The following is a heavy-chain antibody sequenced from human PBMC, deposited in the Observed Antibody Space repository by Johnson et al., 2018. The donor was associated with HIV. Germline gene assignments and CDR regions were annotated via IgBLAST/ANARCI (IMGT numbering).Heavy chain of an antibody. V-gene: IGHV3-64*01. J-gene: IGHJ3*01. CDR3: ARKQWLEIPSDALDV. CDR2: ISSNGGST. D-gene: IGHD6-19*01. CDR1: GFTFSSYA. Sequence: VLLVESGGGLVQPGGSLRLSCAASGFTFSSYAMHWVRQAPGKGLEYVSAISSNGGSTYYANSVKGRFTISRDNSKNTLYLQMNSLRAEDTAVYYCARKQWLEIPSDALDVWGQGTMVTVSS.